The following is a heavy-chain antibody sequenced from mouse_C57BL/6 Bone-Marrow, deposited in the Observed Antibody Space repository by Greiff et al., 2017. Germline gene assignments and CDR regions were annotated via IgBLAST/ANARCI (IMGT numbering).Heavy chain of an antibody. CDR2: IDPSDSYT. Sequence: QVQLQQPGAELVKPGASVKLSCKASGYTFTSYWMQWVKQRPGQGLEWIGEIDPSDSYTNYNQKFKSKATLTVDKSSSTAYMQLSSLTSEDSAVYYCARGSGWFAYWGQGTLVTVSA. V-gene: IGHV1-50*01. D-gene: IGHD3-2*02. CDR1: GYTFTSYW. CDR3: ARGSGWFAY. J-gene: IGHJ3*01.